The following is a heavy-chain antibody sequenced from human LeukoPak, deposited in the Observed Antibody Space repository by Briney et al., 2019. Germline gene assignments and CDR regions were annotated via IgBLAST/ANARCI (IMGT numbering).Heavy chain of an antibody. CDR3: AKDQGYYGSGSYKEYFQH. J-gene: IGHJ1*01. V-gene: IGHV3-23*01. Sequence: GGSLRLSCAGSGFPFSSYPISWVRQPPGKGLEWVSAITASGDSTYSADSVKGRFTISRDNSRNTLFLEMSSLRAEDMAVYYCAKDQGYYGSGSYKEYFQHWGQGTLVTVSS. CDR2: ITASGDST. CDR1: GFPFSSYP. D-gene: IGHD3-10*01.